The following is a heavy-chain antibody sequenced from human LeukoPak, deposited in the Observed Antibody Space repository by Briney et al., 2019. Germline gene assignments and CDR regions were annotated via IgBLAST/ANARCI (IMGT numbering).Heavy chain of an antibody. CDR1: GGSISSYY. CDR2: IYTSGST. V-gene: IGHV4-4*07. D-gene: IGHD6-19*01. J-gene: IGHJ2*01. CDR3: ARQWQWLGGSALDL. Sequence: PSETLSLTCTVSGGSISSYYWSWIRQPAGKGLEWIGRIYTSGSTNYNPSLKSRVTISVDTSKNQFSLKLSSVTAADTAVYYCARQWQWLGGSALDLWGRGTLVTVSS.